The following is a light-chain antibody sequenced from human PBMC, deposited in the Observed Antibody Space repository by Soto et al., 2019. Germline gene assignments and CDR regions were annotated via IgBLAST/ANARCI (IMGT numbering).Light chain of an antibody. J-gene: IGKJ1*01. CDR2: GAS. Sequence: EIVLTQSPGTLSLSPGERATLSCRASQSVSSSYLAWYQQKPGQAPRLLIYGASNRATGIPDRFSGSGSGTDFTLTISRLEPEDFAVYYCQQYGRSPRTFGQATNVDIQ. CDR1: QSVSSSY. CDR3: QQYGRSPRT. V-gene: IGKV3-20*01.